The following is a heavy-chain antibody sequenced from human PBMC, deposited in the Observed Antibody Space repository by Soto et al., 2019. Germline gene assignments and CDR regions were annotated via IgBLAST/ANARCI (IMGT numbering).Heavy chain of an antibody. V-gene: IGHV4-4*02. CDR3: ARLVYDTRLNYMYFDL. CDR2: IFHDGTA. Sequence: SETLSLTCAVSGVSISSGNWWTWVRQTQQRGLEYIGEIFHDGTANYYPSFERRVAISVDTSKNQFSLKLTSVTAADTAIYFCARLVYDTRLNYMYFDLWGQGALVTFSS. J-gene: IGHJ4*02. D-gene: IGHD3-10*01. CDR1: GVSISSGNW.